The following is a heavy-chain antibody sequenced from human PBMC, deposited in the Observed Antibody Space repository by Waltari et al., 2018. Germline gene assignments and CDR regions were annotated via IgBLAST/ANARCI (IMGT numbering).Heavy chain of an antibody. CDR1: GGSFSGYY. Sequence: QWGAGLLKPSETLSLTCAVYGGSFSGYYWSWIRQPPGKGLEWIGEINHSGSTNYNPSLKSRVTISVDTSKNQFSLKLSSVTAADTAVYYCARVPPPMVYAIDQGRRFHGYFDYWGQGTLVTVSS. CDR3: ARVPPPMVYAIDQGRRFHGYFDY. V-gene: IGHV4-34*01. CDR2: INHSGST. J-gene: IGHJ4*02. D-gene: IGHD2-8*01.